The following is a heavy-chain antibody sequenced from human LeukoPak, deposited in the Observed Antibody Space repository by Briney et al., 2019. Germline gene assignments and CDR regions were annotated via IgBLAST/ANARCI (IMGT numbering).Heavy chain of an antibody. CDR2: ISGTGGRT. CDR3: ARDVPYYYDSSGYYSPFDC. J-gene: IGHJ4*02. Sequence: GGSLRLSCAASGFTFSTYAMSWVRQAPGKGLEWVSDISGTGGRTYYADSVKGRFTISRDNSKNTVDLLMNSMRAEDTAIYYCARDVPYYYDSSGYYSPFDCWGQGTLVTVS. CDR1: GFTFSTYA. V-gene: IGHV3-23*01. D-gene: IGHD3-22*01.